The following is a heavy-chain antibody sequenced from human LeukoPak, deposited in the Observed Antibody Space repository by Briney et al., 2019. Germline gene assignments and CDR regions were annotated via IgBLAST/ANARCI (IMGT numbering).Heavy chain of an antibody. J-gene: IGHJ6*03. Sequence: GGSLRLSCAASGFTFSSYNMNWVRQAPGKGLEWVSSISTSGTYIYYADSLKGRFTISRDNSKNSLYLQMNSLRAEDTALYYCAKDGVSRGVDYYYYYYMDVWGKGTTVTVSS. CDR1: GFTFSSYN. CDR2: ISTSGTYI. D-gene: IGHD3-10*01. V-gene: IGHV3-21*04. CDR3: AKDGVSRGVDYYYYYYMDV.